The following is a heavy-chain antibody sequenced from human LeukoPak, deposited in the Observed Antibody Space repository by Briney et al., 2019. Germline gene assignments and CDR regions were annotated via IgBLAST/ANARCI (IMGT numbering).Heavy chain of an antibody. J-gene: IGHJ4*02. CDR1: GGSFSGYY. CDR3: ARRDGRSRYFVVVTKPFDY. CDR2: INHSGST. Sequence: SETLSLTCAVYGGSFSGYYWSWIRQPPGKGLEWIGEINHSGSTNYNPSLKSRVTISVDTSKNQFSLKLSSVTAADTAVYYCARRDGRSRYFVVVTKPFDYWGQGTLVTVSS. D-gene: IGHD3-3*01. V-gene: IGHV4-34*01.